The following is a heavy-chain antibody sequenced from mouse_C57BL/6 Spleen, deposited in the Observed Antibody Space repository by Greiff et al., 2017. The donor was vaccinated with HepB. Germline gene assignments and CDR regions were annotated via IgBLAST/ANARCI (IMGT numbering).Heavy chain of an antibody. CDR3: ARGLITTVVGDY. J-gene: IGHJ2*01. CDR1: GFTFSDYG. D-gene: IGHD1-1*01. V-gene: IGHV5-17*01. CDR2: ISSGSSTI. Sequence: VQLKESGGGLVKPGGSLKLSCAASGFTFSDYGMHWVRQAPEKGLEWVAYISSGSSTIYYADTVKGRFTISRDNAKNTLFLQMTSLRSEDTAMYYCARGLITTVVGDYWGQGTTLTVSS.